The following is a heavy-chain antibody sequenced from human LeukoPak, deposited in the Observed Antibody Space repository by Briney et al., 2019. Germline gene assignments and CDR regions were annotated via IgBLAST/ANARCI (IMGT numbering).Heavy chain of an antibody. J-gene: IGHJ4*02. D-gene: IGHD3-16*02. CDR1: GFTFSSYG. CDR2: IWYDGSNK. V-gene: IGHV3-33*01. Sequence: PGGSLRLSCAASGFTFSSYGMHWVRQAPGKGLEWVAVIWYDGSNKYYADSVKGRFTISRDNSKNSLYLQMNSLRAEDTAVYYCARDVHYDYVWGSYRYTDYFDYWGQGTLVTVSS. CDR3: ARDVHYDYVWGSYRYTDYFDY.